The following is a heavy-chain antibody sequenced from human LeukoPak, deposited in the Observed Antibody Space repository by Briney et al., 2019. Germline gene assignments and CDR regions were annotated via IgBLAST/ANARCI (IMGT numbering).Heavy chain of an antibody. Sequence: PGGSLRLSCAASGFTFDDYGMSWVRHAPGKGLEWVATIRQDGSQKYYVDSVKGRFTISRDNAKNSLYLQMNSLRAEDTAVYYCARESGSVTSEVDFDYWGQGTLVTVSS. D-gene: IGHD4-17*01. CDR1: GFTFDDYG. CDR3: ARESGSVTSEVDFDY. V-gene: IGHV3-7*01. J-gene: IGHJ4*02. CDR2: IRQDGSQK.